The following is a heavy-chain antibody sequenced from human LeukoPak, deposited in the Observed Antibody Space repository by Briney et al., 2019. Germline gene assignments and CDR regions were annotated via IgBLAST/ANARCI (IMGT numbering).Heavy chain of an antibody. CDR3: AELGITMIGGV. J-gene: IGHJ6*04. CDR2: ISSSGSTV. D-gene: IGHD3-10*02. V-gene: IGHV3-48*03. Sequence: PGGSLRLSCAASGFTFSSYEMNWVRQAPGKGLEWVSYISSSGSTVYYADSVKGRFTISRDNTKNSLYLQMNSLRAEDTAVYYCAELGITMIGGVWGKGTTVTISS. CDR1: GFTFSSYE.